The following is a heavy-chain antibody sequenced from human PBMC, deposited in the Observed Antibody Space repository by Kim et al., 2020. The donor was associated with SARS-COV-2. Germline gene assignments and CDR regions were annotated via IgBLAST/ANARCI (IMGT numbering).Heavy chain of an antibody. CDR2: INSDGSST. D-gene: IGHD3-10*01. V-gene: IGHV3-74*01. J-gene: IGHJ4*02. Sequence: GGSLRLSCAASGFTFSSYWMHWVRQAPGKGLVWVSRINSDGSSTSYADSVKGRFTISRDNAKNTLYLQMNSLRAEDTAVYYCARAGGSGSPDYWGQGTLVTVSS. CDR3: ARAGGSGSPDY. CDR1: GFTFSSYW.